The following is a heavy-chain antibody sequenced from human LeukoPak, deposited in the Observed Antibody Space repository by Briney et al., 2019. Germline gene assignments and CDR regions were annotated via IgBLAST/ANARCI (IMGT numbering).Heavy chain of an antibody. D-gene: IGHD3-22*01. CDR2: ISHSGST. V-gene: IGHV4-39*07. J-gene: IGHJ4*02. CDR1: GGSISSSSYY. Sequence: SETLSLTCTVSGGSISSSSYYWGWIRQPPGKGLEWIGEISHSGSTHYNPSLKSRVTMSVDTSKNQFSLKLSSVTAADTAVYYCARGYVYYDSSGLTDFFDYWGQGTLVTVSS. CDR3: ARGYVYYDSSGLTDFFDY.